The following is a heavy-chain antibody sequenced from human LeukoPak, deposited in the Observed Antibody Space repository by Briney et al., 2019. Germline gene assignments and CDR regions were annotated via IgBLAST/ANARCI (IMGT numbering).Heavy chain of an antibody. Sequence: GGSLRLSCAASGFTVSSNYMSWVRQAPGKGLEWVSVIYSGGSTYYADSVKGRFTISRDNSKNTLYLQLNSLRAEDTAVYYCARGSSSWYYFDYWGQGTLVTVSS. V-gene: IGHV3-53*01. CDR1: GFTVSSNY. J-gene: IGHJ4*02. CDR3: ARGSSSWYYFDY. CDR2: IYSGGST. D-gene: IGHD6-13*01.